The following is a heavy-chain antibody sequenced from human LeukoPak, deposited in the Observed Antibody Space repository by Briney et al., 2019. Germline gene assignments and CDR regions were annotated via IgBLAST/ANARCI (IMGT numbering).Heavy chain of an antibody. CDR2: IIPILGIA. CDR1: GYTFTGYY. J-gene: IGHJ6*03. V-gene: IGHV1-69*04. D-gene: IGHD5-18*01. Sequence: GASVKVSCKASGYTFTGYYMHWVRQAPGQGLEWMGRIIPILGIANYAQKFQGRVTFTADKSTSTAYMELSSLRSEDTAVYYCARAETAMVSRFHYYYYMDVWGKGTTVTVSS. CDR3: ARAETAMVSRFHYYYYMDV.